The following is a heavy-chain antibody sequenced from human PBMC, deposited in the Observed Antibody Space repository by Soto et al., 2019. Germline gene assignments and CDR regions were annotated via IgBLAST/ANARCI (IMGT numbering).Heavy chain of an antibody. D-gene: IGHD3-3*01. J-gene: IGHJ6*02. CDR3: TKGPTNFGVVNTYTLYYRVEV. V-gene: IGHV3-23*01. CDR2: LSGSGGSA. CDR1: GFTFSNSA. Sequence: PGGSLRRSCGASGFTFSNSAMSWVRLVPGKGLEWVSALSGSGGSACYADSVTGRFTISRDNSKNTVYVQMISLRAEDTALYYRTKGPTNFGVVNTYTLYYRVEVWGQGTTVPVSS.